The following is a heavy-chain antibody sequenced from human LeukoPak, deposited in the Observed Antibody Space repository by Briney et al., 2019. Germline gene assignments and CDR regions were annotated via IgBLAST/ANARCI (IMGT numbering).Heavy chain of an antibody. CDR1: GFTFDDYA. D-gene: IGHD3-9*01. J-gene: IGHJ4*02. CDR2: ISWNSGSI. V-gene: IGHV3-9*01. CDR3: AKDQDYDILTGYWED. Sequence: PGGSLRLSCAATGFTFDDYAMHWVRQARGKGLEWVSGISWNSGSIGYADSVKGRFTISRDNAKNSLYLQMNSLRAEDTALYYCAKDQDYDILTGYWEDWGQGTLVTVSS.